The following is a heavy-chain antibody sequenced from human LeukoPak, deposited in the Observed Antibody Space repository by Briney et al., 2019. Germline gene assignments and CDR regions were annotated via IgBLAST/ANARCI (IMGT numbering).Heavy chain of an antibody. V-gene: IGHV5-51*01. CDR3: ARLVVVRGWDAFDI. CDR1: GSSFTSYW. CDR2: IYPGDSDT. Sequence: GASLKISCKGSGSSFTSYWIGWVRQLPGKGLEWMGIIYPGDSDTRYSPSFQGQVTISADKSISTAYLQWSSLKASDTAMYYCARLVVVRGWDAFDIWGQGTMVTVSS. J-gene: IGHJ3*02. D-gene: IGHD2-21*01.